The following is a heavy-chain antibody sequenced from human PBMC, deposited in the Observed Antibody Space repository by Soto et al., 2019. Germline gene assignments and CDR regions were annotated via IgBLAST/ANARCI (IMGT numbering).Heavy chain of an antibody. Sequence: GGSLRLSCAASGFTFSSYAMSWVRQAPGKGLEWVSAISGSGGTTHYADSAKGRFTISRDNSKNTLYLQMNSLRAEDTAIFYWLKDRALSYGNLDYCGQRTQVPVSS. CDR1: GFTFSSYA. J-gene: IGHJ4*02. D-gene: IGHD3-16*01. CDR2: ISGSGGTT. CDR3: LKDRALSYGNLDY. V-gene: IGHV3-23*01.